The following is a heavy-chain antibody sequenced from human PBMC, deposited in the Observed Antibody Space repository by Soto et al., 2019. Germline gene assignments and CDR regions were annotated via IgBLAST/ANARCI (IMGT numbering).Heavy chain of an antibody. V-gene: IGHV4-4*07. Sequence: QVQLQESGPGLVKPSETLSLTCTFSGASTSTYSWNWIRQPAGKGLEWIGRIYTPGSSNYNPSLESRIAISVDTSKNQFFLKLSSVTAADTAVYYCAGAAYNYGPFDSWGQGTLVTVSS. CDR2: IYTPGSS. CDR3: AGAAYNYGPFDS. J-gene: IGHJ4*02. CDR1: GASTSTYS. D-gene: IGHD5-18*01.